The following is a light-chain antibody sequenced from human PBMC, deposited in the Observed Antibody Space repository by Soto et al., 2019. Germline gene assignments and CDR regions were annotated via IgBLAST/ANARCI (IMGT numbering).Light chain of an antibody. CDR1: SSDVGGYNR. CDR2: DVS. Sequence: QSALTQPHSVSGSPGQSVTISCTGTSSDVGGYNRVSWYQQYPGKAPKLMIYDVSKRPSGVPGRFSGSKSGTTASLTISGFQPEDEADYYCCSYAGSYTYVFGGGTKVTVL. CDR3: CSYAGSYTYV. J-gene: IGLJ1*01. V-gene: IGLV2-11*01.